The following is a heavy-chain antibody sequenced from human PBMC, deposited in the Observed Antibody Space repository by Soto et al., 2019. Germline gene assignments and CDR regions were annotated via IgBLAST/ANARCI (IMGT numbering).Heavy chain of an antibody. V-gene: IGHV3-23*01. D-gene: IGHD7-27*01. Sequence: EVQLLESGGGLVQPGGSLRLSCAASGFKFSNSAMTWVRQAPGKGLECVSAISGSGGSTYYADSVKGRFTISRDNSENTLYLQMSILGAEDTAVYYCTKAPVVWGSSWYCDLWGRCTLVTVSS. CDR2: ISGSGGST. CDR3: TKAPVVWGSSWYCDL. J-gene: IGHJ2*01. CDR1: GFKFSNSA.